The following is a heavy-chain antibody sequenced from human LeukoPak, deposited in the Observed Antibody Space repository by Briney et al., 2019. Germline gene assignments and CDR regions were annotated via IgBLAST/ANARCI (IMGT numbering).Heavy chain of an antibody. Sequence: HPGGSLRLSCAASGFTFSSYAMSWVRQAPGKGLEWVSAISGSGGSTYYADSVKGRFTISRDNSKNTLYLQMNSLRAENTAVYYCAKDPIAVAGPPVDYWGQGTLVTVSS. V-gene: IGHV3-23*01. J-gene: IGHJ4*02. CDR1: GFTFSSYA. CDR3: AKDPIAVAGPPVDY. D-gene: IGHD6-19*01. CDR2: ISGSGGST.